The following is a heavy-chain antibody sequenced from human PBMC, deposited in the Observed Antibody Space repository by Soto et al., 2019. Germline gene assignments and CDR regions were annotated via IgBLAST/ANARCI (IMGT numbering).Heavy chain of an antibody. CDR2: LSGSGGTT. Sequence: GGSLRLSCAASGFTFRDYAMSWVRQAPGKGLEWVSGLSGSGGTTYYADSVKGRFTISRDNSNNTLYLQMNSLRAEDTAIYYCAKGAPVSSWFDPWGQGTLVTISS. CDR1: GFTFRDYA. J-gene: IGHJ5*02. V-gene: IGHV3-23*01. CDR3: AKGAPVSSWFDP.